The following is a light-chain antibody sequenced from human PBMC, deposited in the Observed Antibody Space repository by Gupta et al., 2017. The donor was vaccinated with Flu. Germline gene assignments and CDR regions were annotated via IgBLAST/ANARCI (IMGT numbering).Light chain of an antibody. CDR2: EVS. V-gene: IGLV2-14*01. CDR1: SSNVGNYKQ. J-gene: IGLJ1*01. CDR3: TSYTTTKTRV. Sequence: QSPLPPPSSLSGSPGPSSTISCTGTSSNVGNYKQVYWYQQPTGKAAKLLIFEVSKRPAGGADGFSGSKSGNTASLTITGHEEEDEADYYCTSYTTTKTRVFGTGTKVTVL.